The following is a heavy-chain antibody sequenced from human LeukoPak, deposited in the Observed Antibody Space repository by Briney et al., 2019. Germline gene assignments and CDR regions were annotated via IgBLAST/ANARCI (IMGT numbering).Heavy chain of an antibody. CDR3: ARGTGYCSSTSCYANTNYYYYYMDV. V-gene: IGHV3-21*01. D-gene: IGHD2-2*01. CDR1: GFTFSDYN. CDR2: ISSSSSYI. Sequence: PGGSLRLSCAASGFTFSDYNMRWIRQAPGKGLEWVSSISSSSSYIYYADSVKGRFTISRDNAKNSLYLQMNSLRAEDTAVYYCARGTGYCSSTSCYANTNYYYYYMDVWGKGTTVTVSS. J-gene: IGHJ6*03.